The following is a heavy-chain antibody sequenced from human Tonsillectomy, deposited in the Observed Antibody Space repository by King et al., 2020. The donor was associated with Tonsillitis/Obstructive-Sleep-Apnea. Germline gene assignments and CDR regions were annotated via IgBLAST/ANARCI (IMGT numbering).Heavy chain of an antibody. CDR1: GGSISSYY. V-gene: IGHV4-59*01. D-gene: IGHD2-2*01. Sequence: QLQESGPGLVKPSETLSLTCTVSGGSISSYYWCWIRQPPGKGLEWIGYIFYIGSTKYHPSPKSGVTISVDTSKNQFSLKLSSVTAADTAVYYCARDHCSSTSCYGNYYYMDVWGKGTTVTVSS. CDR3: ARDHCSSTSCYGNYYYMDV. J-gene: IGHJ6*03. CDR2: IFYIGST.